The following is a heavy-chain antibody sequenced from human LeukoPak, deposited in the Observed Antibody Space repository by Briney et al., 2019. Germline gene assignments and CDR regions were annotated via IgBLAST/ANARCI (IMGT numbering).Heavy chain of an antibody. J-gene: IGHJ4*02. CDR3: AKDQSGIVSAVAGTRSDY. CDR2: ISYDGSNK. CDR1: GFTFSSYG. D-gene: IGHD6-19*01. V-gene: IGHV3-30*18. Sequence: GRSLRLSCAASGFTFSSYGMHWVRQAPGKGLEWVAVISYDGSNKYYADSVKGRFTISRDNSKNTLYLQMNSLRAEDTAVYYCAKDQSGIVSAVAGTRSDYWGQGTLVTVSS.